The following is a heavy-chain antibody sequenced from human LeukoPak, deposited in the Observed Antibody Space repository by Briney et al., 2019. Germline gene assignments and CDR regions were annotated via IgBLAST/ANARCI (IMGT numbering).Heavy chain of an antibody. V-gene: IGHV1-69*05. D-gene: IGHD5-12*01. J-gene: IGHJ4*02. CDR3: ARDGEYSDFDY. CDR1: GYTFTGYY. Sequence: SVKVSCKASGYTFTGYYMHWVRQAPGQGLEWMGGIIPIFGTANYAQKFQGRVTITTDESTSTAYMELSSLRSEDTAVYYCARDGEYSDFDYWGQGTLVTVSS. CDR2: IIPIFGTA.